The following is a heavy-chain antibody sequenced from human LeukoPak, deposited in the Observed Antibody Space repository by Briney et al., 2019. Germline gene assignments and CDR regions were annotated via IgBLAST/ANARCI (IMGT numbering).Heavy chain of an antibody. Sequence: SETLSLTCAVYGGSFSGYYWSWIRQPPGKGLEWIGEINHSGSTNYNPSLKSRVTISVDTSKNQFSLKLSSVTAADTAVYYCARANYDFWSGYYSPLDYWGQGTLDTVSS. D-gene: IGHD3-3*01. J-gene: IGHJ4*02. V-gene: IGHV4-34*01. CDR2: INHSGST. CDR1: GGSFSGYY. CDR3: ARANYDFWSGYYSPLDY.